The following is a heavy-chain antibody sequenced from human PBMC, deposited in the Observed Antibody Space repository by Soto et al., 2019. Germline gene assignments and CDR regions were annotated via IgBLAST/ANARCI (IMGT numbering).Heavy chain of an antibody. V-gene: IGHV5-10-1*01. CDR3: ARHFSNLLYYYGIDV. J-gene: IGHJ6*02. CDR2: IDPSDSYT. D-gene: IGHD2-2*01. Sequence: PGESLKISCKGSGYSFTSYWISWVRQMPGKGLEWMGRIDPSDSYTNYSPSFQGHVTISADKSISTAYLQWSSLKASDTAMYYCARHFSNLLYYYGIDVWGQGTTVTVSS. CDR1: GYSFTSYW.